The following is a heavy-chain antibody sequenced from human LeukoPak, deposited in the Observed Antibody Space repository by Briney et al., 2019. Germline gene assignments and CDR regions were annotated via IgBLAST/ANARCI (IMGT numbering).Heavy chain of an antibody. J-gene: IGHJ3*02. V-gene: IGHV4-39*01. D-gene: IGHD1-26*01. Sequence: QSSETLSLTCTVSGGSISSSTYYWGWIRQPPGKGLEWIGSIYYSGSTYYNPSLESRVTISVDTSKNQFSLKLNSVTAADTAVYYCATPYSGGYHGLDIWGQGTMVTVSS. CDR2: IYYSGST. CDR1: GGSISSSTYY. CDR3: ATPYSGGYHGLDI.